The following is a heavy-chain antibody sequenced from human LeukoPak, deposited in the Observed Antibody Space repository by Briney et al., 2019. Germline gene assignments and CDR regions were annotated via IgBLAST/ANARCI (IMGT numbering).Heavy chain of an antibody. J-gene: IGHJ4*02. CDR2: ISYSGST. D-gene: IGHD5-24*01. Sequence: SETLSLTCTVSGGSVSSGTYYWNCIRQPPGKELEWIGYISYSGSTNYNPSLKGRLTISVDTSKNQVSLKLSSVSAADTAVYYCARSGTWLQFSYWGQGALVTVSS. CDR3: ARSGTWLQFSY. CDR1: GGSVSSGTYY. V-gene: IGHV4-61*01.